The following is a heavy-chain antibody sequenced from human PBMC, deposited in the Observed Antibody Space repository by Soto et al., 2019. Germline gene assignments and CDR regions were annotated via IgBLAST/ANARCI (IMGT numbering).Heavy chain of an antibody. V-gene: IGHV3-33*01. J-gene: IGHJ3*02. Sequence: QVQLVESGGGVVQPGRSLRLSCAASGFTFSSYGMHWVRQAPGKGLEWVAVIWDDGSNKYYADSVKGRFTISRDNSKNTLYLQMNSLRAEDTAVYYCAREPDCSGGSCYVIGSGYAFDIWGQGTMVTVSS. D-gene: IGHD2-15*01. CDR2: IWDDGSNK. CDR1: GFTFSSYG. CDR3: AREPDCSGGSCYVIGSGYAFDI.